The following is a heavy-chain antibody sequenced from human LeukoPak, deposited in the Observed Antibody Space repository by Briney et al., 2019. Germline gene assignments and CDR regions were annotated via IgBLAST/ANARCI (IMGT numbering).Heavy chain of an antibody. CDR2: IYTSGST. D-gene: IGHD3-16*01. Sequence: SQTLSLTCTVSAGSISSGSYYWGWIRQPAGKRLEWIGRIYTSGSTNYNPSLKSRVTISVDTSKNQFSLKLSSVTAADTAVYYCARESSNGGYYYYGMDVWGQGTTVTVSS. CDR1: AGSISSGSYY. CDR3: ARESSNGGYYYYGMDV. V-gene: IGHV4-61*02. J-gene: IGHJ6*02.